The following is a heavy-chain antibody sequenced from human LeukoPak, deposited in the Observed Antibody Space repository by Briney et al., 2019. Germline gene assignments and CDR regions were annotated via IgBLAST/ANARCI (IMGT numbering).Heavy chain of an antibody. CDR2: IYSSGST. CDR3: ARVKSGWYYFDY. CDR1: GGSVSSSSYY. V-gene: IGHV4-61*02. Sequence: SQTLSLTCTVSGGSVSSSSYYWSWIRQPAGKGLEWIGRIYSSGSTDYNPSLKSRVAISVDTSKNQFSLNLSSVTAADTAIYYCARVKSGWYYFDYWGQGTLVTVSS. D-gene: IGHD6-19*01. J-gene: IGHJ4*02.